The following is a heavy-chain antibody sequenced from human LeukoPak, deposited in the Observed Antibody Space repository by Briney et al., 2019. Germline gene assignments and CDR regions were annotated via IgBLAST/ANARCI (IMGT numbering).Heavy chain of an antibody. J-gene: IGHJ4*02. Sequence: SVKVSCKASGGTFSSYAISWVRQAPGQGLEWMGGIIPIFGTANYAQKFQGRVTITADESTSTAYMELSSLRSEDTAVYYCARDASNYYGSGSYYPPLGYWGQGTLVTVSS. D-gene: IGHD3-10*01. CDR1: GGTFSSYA. V-gene: IGHV1-69*01. CDR3: ARDASNYYGSGSYYPPLGY. CDR2: IIPIFGTA.